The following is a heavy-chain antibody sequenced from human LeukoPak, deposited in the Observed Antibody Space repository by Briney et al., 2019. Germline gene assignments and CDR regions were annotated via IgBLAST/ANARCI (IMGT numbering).Heavy chain of an antibody. Sequence: ASVTVSCKASGYTFTDYYIHWVRQGPGQPLEWMGWIHPKSGGTNYAQKFQGRVTMTRDTSISTAFMELSSLRSDDTAIYYCARDPDSPQVDFDYWGQGTLVTVSS. V-gene: IGHV1-2*02. CDR1: GYTFTDYY. CDR3: ARDPDSPQVDFDY. D-gene: IGHD3-22*01. CDR2: IHPKSGGT. J-gene: IGHJ4*02.